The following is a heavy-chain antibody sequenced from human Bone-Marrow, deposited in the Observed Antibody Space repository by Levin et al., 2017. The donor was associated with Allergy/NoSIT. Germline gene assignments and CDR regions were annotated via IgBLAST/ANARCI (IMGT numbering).Heavy chain of an antibody. Sequence: GESLKISCVVSGFSFQNAWMNWVRQAPGKGLEWVGRIRSETEGGTTDYAAPVKGRFTISRDDSKNTLYLQMNNLNTEDAAVYYCTTTKQILTYSTVFDPFHSYGLDVWSQGTTVTV. CDR3: TTTKQILTYSTVFDPFHSYGLDV. CDR2: IRSETEGGTT. CDR1: GFSFQNAW. D-gene: IGHD3-9*01. V-gene: IGHV3-15*01. J-gene: IGHJ6*02.